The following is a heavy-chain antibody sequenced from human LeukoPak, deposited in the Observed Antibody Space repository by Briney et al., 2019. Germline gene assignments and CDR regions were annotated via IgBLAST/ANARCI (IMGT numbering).Heavy chain of an antibody. D-gene: IGHD6-19*01. Sequence: GGSLRLSCAASGFTFGSYWMHWVRQPPGKGLVWVSRINSDGSSTSYADSVKGRFTISRDNAKSTLYLQMNSLRAEDTAVYYCATPSRLPVAGNAFDIWGRGTMITVSS. J-gene: IGHJ3*02. CDR1: GFTFGSYW. CDR3: ATPSRLPVAGNAFDI. CDR2: INSDGSST. V-gene: IGHV3-74*01.